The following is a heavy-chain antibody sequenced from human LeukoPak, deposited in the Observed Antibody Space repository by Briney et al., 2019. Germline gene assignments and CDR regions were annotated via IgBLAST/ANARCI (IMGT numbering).Heavy chain of an antibody. D-gene: IGHD1-1*01. J-gene: IGHJ4*02. Sequence: TGGSLRLSCAASGFTFSSYPINWVRQAPGKGLEWVSSIGTSSSSIYYADSVKGRFTISRDNSKNTLHLQMNSLRSDDTALYYCAEKLPGTPDYIDYWGQGTLVTVSS. CDR3: AEKLPGTPDYIDY. CDR1: GFTFSSYP. V-gene: IGHV3-21*01. CDR2: IGTSSSSI.